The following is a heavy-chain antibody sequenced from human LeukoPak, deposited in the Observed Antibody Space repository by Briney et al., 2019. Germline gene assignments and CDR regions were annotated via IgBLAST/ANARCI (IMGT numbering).Heavy chain of an antibody. CDR1: GGSISSGDFS. D-gene: IGHD6-6*01. Sequence: PSETLSLTCTVSGGSISSGDFSWNWIRQPPGKGLEWIGYIYHSGSTYYNPSLKSRVTISVDTSKNQFSLKLSSVTAADTAVYYCAREAARPYVGRYFDYWGQGTLVTVSS. V-gene: IGHV4-30-2*01. CDR3: AREAARPYVGRYFDY. J-gene: IGHJ4*02. CDR2: IYHSGST.